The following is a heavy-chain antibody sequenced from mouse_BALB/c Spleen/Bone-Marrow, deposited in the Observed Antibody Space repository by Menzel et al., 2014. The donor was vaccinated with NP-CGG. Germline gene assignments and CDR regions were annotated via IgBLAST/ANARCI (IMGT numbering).Heavy chain of an antibody. CDR1: GFSSTSYG. CDR3: ARNGDAWFAY. J-gene: IGHJ3*01. D-gene: IGHD3-3*01. Sequence: VQRVESGPGLVQPSQSLSITCTVSGFSSTSYGVHWVRQSPGKGLDWLGVIWSGGSTDYNAAFISRLSIIKDNSKSQVFFKMNSLQANDTAIYYCARNGDAWFAYWGQGTLVTVSA. V-gene: IGHV2-2*02. CDR2: IWSGGST.